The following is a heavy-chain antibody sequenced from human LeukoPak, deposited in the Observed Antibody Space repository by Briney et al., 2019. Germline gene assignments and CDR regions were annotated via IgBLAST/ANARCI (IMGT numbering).Heavy chain of an antibody. CDR2: MNPNSGNT. J-gene: IGHJ5*02. Sequence: ASVKVSCKASGYTFTSYDINWVRQATGQGLEWMGWMNPNSGNTGYAQKFQGRVTITRNTSISTAYMELSSLRSEDTAVYYCATIGGGIVVVPAAISYDSRPPTLDPWGQGTLVTVSS. CDR3: ATIGGGIVVVPAAISYDSRPPTLDP. CDR1: GYTFTSYD. D-gene: IGHD2-2*01. V-gene: IGHV1-8*03.